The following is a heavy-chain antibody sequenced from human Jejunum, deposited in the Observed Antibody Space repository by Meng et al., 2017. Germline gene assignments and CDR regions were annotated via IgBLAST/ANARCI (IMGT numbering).Heavy chain of an antibody. J-gene: IGHJ6*02. Sequence: GGSLRLSCAVSGFSFTTNWMTWVRQAPGKGLEWVANIKEDGSEKYYVDSVKGRFTISRDNTKNSLYLQMNSLRAEDTAVYYCARPGGLSNFYFQYGMDVWGQGTSVTVSS. D-gene: IGHD2/OR15-2a*01. CDR3: ARPGGLSNFYFQYGMDV. CDR2: IKEDGSEK. V-gene: IGHV3-7*03. CDR1: GFSFTTNW.